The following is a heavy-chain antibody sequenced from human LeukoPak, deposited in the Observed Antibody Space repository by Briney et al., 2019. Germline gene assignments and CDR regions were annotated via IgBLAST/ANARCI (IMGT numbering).Heavy chain of an antibody. J-gene: IGHJ6*03. CDR3: SMERRHYYYYMDV. V-gene: IGHV3-49*04. D-gene: IGHD1-1*01. CDR1: GFTFGDYA. CDR2: IASEAYGGTA. Sequence: GSLRLSCTASGFTFGDYAMTWVRQAPGKGLEWVGFIASEAYGGTAEYAASVKGRFTISRDDSKSIAYLQMNSLKTEDTAVYYCSMERRHYYYYMDVWGKGTTVTISS.